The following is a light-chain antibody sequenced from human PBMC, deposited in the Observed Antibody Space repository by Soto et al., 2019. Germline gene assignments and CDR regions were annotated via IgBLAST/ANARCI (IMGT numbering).Light chain of an antibody. CDR3: QQYNSYSMYT. V-gene: IGKV1-5*01. Sequence: DIQMTQSPSTLSASVGDRVTITCRASQSISSWWAWYQQKPGKAPKLLIYDASSLESGVPSRFSGSGSGTEFTLTISSLQPDDVATYYCQQYNSYSMYTFGQGTKLEIK. CDR1: QSISSW. J-gene: IGKJ2*01. CDR2: DAS.